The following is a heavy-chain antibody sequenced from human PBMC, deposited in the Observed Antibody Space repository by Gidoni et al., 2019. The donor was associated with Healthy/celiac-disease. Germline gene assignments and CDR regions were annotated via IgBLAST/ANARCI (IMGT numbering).Heavy chain of an antibody. D-gene: IGHD5-18*01. CDR3: ARSGYSYGERHYFDY. V-gene: IGHV3-11*06. CDR1: GFTFSDYY. J-gene: IGHJ4*02. Sequence: QVQLVESGGGLVKPGGSLRLSCAASGFTFSDYYMSWIRQAPGKGLEWVSYISSSSSYTNYADSVKGRFTISRDNAKNSLYLQMNSLRAEDTAVYYCARSGYSYGERHYFDYWGQGTLVTVSS. CDR2: ISSSSSYT.